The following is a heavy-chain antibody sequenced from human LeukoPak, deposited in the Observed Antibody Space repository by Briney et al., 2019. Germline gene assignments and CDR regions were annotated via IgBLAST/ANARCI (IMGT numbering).Heavy chain of an antibody. J-gene: IGHJ4*02. CDR2: INSDGSST. CDR3: ASPLEYSYGYDFDYFDN. V-gene: IGHV3-74*01. Sequence: GGSLRLSCAPSVLAFSRNWMHWVRQAPGTGLMCVSRINSDGSSTSYADSVKGRFTISRDNAKNTLYMQMNTLRSEAAAVCYFASPLEYSYGYDFDYFDNWGQGTLVTVSS. D-gene: IGHD5-18*01. CDR1: VLAFSRNW.